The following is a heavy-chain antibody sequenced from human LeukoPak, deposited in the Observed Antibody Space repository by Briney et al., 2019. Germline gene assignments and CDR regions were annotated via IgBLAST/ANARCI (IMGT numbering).Heavy chain of an antibody. D-gene: IGHD6-25*01. CDR3: ARVCGPLRPSVLGY. CDR1: GYTFTSYG. V-gene: IGHV1-18*01. CDR2: ISAYNGNT. Sequence: ASVKVSCKASGYTFTSYGISWVRQAPGQGLEWMGWISAYNGNTNYAQKLQGRVTMTADTSTSTAYMELRSLRSDDTAVYYCARVCGPLRPSVLGYWGQGTLVTVSS. J-gene: IGHJ4*02.